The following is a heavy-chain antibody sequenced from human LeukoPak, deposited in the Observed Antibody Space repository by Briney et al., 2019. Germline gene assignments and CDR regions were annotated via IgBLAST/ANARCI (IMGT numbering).Heavy chain of an antibody. CDR1: GFTFSDYY. Sequence: PGGSLRLSCAASGFTFSDYYMTWIRQAPGKGLEWVSYITSSGSTISYADSVKGRFTISRDNAKNSLYLQMNSLRAEDTAVYYCARVEDGDYGLDYWGQGTLVTVSS. CDR2: ITSSGSTI. J-gene: IGHJ4*02. V-gene: IGHV3-11*01. CDR3: ARVEDGDYGLDY. D-gene: IGHD4-17*01.